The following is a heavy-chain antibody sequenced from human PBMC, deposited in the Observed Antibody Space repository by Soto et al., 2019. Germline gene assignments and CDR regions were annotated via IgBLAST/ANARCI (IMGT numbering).Heavy chain of an antibody. Sequence: PGGSLRLSCAASGFTFSDYYMSWIRQAPGKGLEWVSYISSSSGYTNYADSVKGRFTISRDNAKNSLYLQMNSLRAEDTAVYYCARASSDGSGSQLFGYYGMDVWGQGTTVTVSS. CDR2: ISSSSGYT. V-gene: IGHV3-11*05. CDR1: GFTFSDYY. CDR3: ARASSDGSGSQLFGYYGMDV. J-gene: IGHJ6*02. D-gene: IGHD3-10*01.